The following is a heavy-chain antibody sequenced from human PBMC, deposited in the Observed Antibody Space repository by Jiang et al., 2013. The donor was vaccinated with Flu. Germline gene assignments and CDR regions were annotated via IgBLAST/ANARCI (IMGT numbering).Heavy chain of an antibody. CDR3: ARGPGGTGYFAHYY. CDR2: IFYSGSA. Sequence: GLVKPSETLSLTCTVSGGSINSYYWSWIRQPPGKGLEWIGYIFYSGSANYNPSLKSRVAISVDTFKNEFSLTVNSVTAADTAVYYCARGPGGTGYFAHYYWGQGTLVTVSS. D-gene: IGHD2-8*02. J-gene: IGHJ4*02. V-gene: IGHV4-59*01. CDR1: GGSINSYY.